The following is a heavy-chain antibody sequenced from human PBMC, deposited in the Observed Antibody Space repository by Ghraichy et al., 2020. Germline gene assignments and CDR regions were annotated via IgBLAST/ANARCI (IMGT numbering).Heavy chain of an antibody. J-gene: IGHJ2*01. CDR3: ARGGYSSSSRSPRRGKAENWYFDL. CDR1: GGSFSGYY. CDR2: INHSGST. V-gene: IGHV4-34*01. Sequence: SETLSLTCAVYGGSFSGYYWSWIRQPPGKGLEWIGEINHSGSTNYNPSLKSRVTISVDTSKNQFSLKLSSVTAADTAVYYCARGGYSSSSRSPRRGKAENWYFDLWGRGTLVTVSS. D-gene: IGHD6-13*01.